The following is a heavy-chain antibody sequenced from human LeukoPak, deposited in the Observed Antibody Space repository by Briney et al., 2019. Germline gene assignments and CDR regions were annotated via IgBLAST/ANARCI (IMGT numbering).Heavy chain of an antibody. CDR1: GFTFSSYA. D-gene: IGHD3-3*01. V-gene: IGHV3-23*01. CDR2: ISGSGGST. CDR3: AKDQTIFGVVQDQYFDY. J-gene: IGHJ4*02. Sequence: GGSLRLSCAASGFTFSSYAMSWVRQAPGKGLEWVPAISGSGGSTYYADSVKGRFTISRDNSKNTLSLQMNSLRAEDTAVYYCAKDQTIFGVVQDQYFDYWGQGTLVTVSS.